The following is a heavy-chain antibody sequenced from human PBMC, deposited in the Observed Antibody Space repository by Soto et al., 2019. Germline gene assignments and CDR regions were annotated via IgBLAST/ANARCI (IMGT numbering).Heavy chain of an antibody. J-gene: IGHJ4*02. CDR1: GGSISNSYW. D-gene: IGHD4-17*01. CDR3: AREPYGDYIDY. Sequence: QVQLQESGPGLVKPSGTLSLTCAVSGGSISNSYWWSWVRQPPGKGLEWIGEISHSESTNYNPSLKSRVTISVDKSKSQFSLELTSMTAADTAVYYCAREPYGDYIDYWGQGTLVTVSS. V-gene: IGHV4-4*02. CDR2: ISHSEST.